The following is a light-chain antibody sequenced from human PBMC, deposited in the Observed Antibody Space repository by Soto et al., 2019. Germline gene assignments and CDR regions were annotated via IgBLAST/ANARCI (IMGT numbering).Light chain of an antibody. CDR3: QHYDKTSASVS. CDR2: GAS. J-gene: IGKJ3*01. V-gene: IGKV3-20*01. CDR1: QSVTSDF. Sequence: VLTSAPEIKCVSPGGRGTITSRASQSVTSDFLVWYQQKPGQAPRLLIYGASSRATGIPDRFSGSGSGTDFILTISRLEPEDRAVYYCQHYDKTSASVSSAPGTKVDIK.